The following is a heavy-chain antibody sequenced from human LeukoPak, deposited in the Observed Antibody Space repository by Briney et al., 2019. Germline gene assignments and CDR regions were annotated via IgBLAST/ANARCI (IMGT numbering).Heavy chain of an antibody. CDR2: ISYDGSNK. J-gene: IGHJ6*03. D-gene: IGHD3-3*01. Sequence: GRSLRLSCAASGFTFSSYAMHWVRQAPGKGLEWVAGISYDGSNKYYADSVKGRFTISRDNSKNTLYLQMNSLRAEDTAVYYCAREGDYEFWSGYSTRYYYYMDVWGKGTTVTVSS. CDR3: AREGDYEFWSGYSTRYYYYMDV. CDR1: GFTFSSYA. V-gene: IGHV3-30-3*01.